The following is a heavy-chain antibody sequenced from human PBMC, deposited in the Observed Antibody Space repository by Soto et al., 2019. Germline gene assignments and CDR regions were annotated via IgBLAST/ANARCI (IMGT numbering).Heavy chain of an antibody. J-gene: IGHJ3*02. CDR1: GYSFTSYW. D-gene: IGHD3-10*01. CDR2: IYPGDSDT. CDR3: ARLPPDNYYGSGSGAFDI. V-gene: IGHV5-51*01. Sequence: GESLKISCKGSGYSFTSYWIGWVRQMPGKGLEWMGIIYPGDSDTSYSPSFQGQVTSSADKSISTAYLQWSSLKASDTAMYYCARLPPDNYYGSGSGAFDIWGQGTMVTVSS.